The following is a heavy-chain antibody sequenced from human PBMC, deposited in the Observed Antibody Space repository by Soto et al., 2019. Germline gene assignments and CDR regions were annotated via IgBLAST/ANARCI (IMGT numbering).Heavy chain of an antibody. D-gene: IGHD3-22*01. CDR3: ARGGENYSDGGGFNWFDP. Sequence: ASVKVSCKTSGYTFTNYYIHWVRQAPGQGLEWMGIINPSGGSTSYAQKFQARVTVTRDTPTRTVYMEVRSLRSEDTAIYFCARGGENYSDGGGFNWFDPWGQGTRVTVSS. J-gene: IGHJ5*02. V-gene: IGHV1-46*01. CDR2: INPSGGST. CDR1: GYTFTNYY.